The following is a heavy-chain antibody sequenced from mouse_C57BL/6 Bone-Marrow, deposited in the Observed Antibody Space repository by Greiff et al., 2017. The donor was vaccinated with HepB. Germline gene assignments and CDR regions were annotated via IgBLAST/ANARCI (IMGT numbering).Heavy chain of an antibody. J-gene: IGHJ2*01. V-gene: IGHV1-58*01. CDR2: IYIGNGYT. D-gene: IGHD1-1*01. CDR1: GYTFTSYG. Sequence: VQLQQSGAELVRPGSSVKMSCKTSGYTFTSYGINWVKQRPGQGLEWSGYIYIGNGYTEYNKKFKGKATLTSDTSSSTAYMQLSSLTSEDSAIYFCADYYGSNYWGQGTTLTVSS. CDR3: ADYYGSNY.